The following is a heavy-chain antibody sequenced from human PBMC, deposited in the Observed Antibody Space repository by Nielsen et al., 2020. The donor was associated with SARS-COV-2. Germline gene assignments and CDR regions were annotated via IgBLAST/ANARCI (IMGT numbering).Heavy chain of an antibody. V-gene: IGHV4-4*07. Sequence: SETLSLTCTVSGGSISSYYWSWIRQPAGKGLEWIGRIYTSGSTNYNPSLKSRVTMSVDTSMNQFSLKLSSVTAADTAVYYCARVVGRDYYDSSGYSSYGMDVWGQGTTVTVSS. D-gene: IGHD3-22*01. CDR3: ARVVGRDYYDSSGYSSYGMDV. CDR1: GGSISSYY. CDR2: IYTSGST. J-gene: IGHJ6*02.